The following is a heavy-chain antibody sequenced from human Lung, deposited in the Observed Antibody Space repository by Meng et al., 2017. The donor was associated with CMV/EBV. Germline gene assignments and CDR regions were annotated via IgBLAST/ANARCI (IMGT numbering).Heavy chain of an antibody. CDR2: IYYSGST. Sequence: SETLSLICTVSGGSISSRSYYWGWIRQPPGKGLEWIGSIYYSGSTYYNPSLKSRVTISVDTSKNQFSLKLSSVTAADTAVYYCARGNYYDFWSGYGAPPPPRLPPHDFDYWGQGXLVTVSS. CDR1: GGSISSRSYY. CDR3: ARGNYYDFWSGYGAPPPPRLPPHDFDY. J-gene: IGHJ4*02. V-gene: IGHV4-39*07. D-gene: IGHD3-3*01.